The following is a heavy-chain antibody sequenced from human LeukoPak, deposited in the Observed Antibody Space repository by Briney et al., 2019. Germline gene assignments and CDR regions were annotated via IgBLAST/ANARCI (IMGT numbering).Heavy chain of an antibody. CDR3: ARGVHYYDSSPPSI. V-gene: IGHV4-31*03. CDR2: IYYSGPT. J-gene: IGHJ3*02. D-gene: IGHD3-22*01. Sequence: PSETLSLTCTVSGGSISSGAYYWSWIRQHPGKGLEWIGYIYYSGPTYYNPSLKSRVTISVDTSKNQFSPKLSSVTAADTAVYYCARGVHYYDSSPPSIWGQGTMVTVSS. CDR1: GGSISSGAYY.